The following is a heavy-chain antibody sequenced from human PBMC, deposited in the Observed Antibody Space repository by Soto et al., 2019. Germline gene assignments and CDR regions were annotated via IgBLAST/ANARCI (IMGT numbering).Heavy chain of an antibody. CDR3: ARVPGLWFGELLPPYFDY. CDR1: GGTFSSYA. D-gene: IGHD3-10*01. Sequence: QVQLVQSGAEVKKPGSSVKVSCKASGGTFSSYAISWVRQAPGQGLEWMGGIIPIFGTANYAQKFQGRVTITADESTSTXXMELSSLRSEDTAVYYCARVPGLWFGELLPPYFDYWGQGTLVTVSS. J-gene: IGHJ4*02. CDR2: IIPIFGTA. V-gene: IGHV1-69*12.